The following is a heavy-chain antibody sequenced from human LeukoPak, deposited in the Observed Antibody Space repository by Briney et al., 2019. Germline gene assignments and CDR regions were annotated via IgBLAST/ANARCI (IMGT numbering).Heavy chain of an antibody. V-gene: IGHV3-7*01. CDR1: GFTFSSYW. D-gene: IGHD3-22*01. Sequence: GGSLRLSCAASGFTFSSYWMSWVRQAPGKGLEWVANIKQDGSEKYYVDSVKGRFTISRDNAKDSLYLQMNSLRAEDTAVYYCARDPEPHYYDSSGYIDYWGQGTLVTVSS. CDR2: IKQDGSEK. CDR3: ARDPEPHYYDSSGYIDY. J-gene: IGHJ4*02.